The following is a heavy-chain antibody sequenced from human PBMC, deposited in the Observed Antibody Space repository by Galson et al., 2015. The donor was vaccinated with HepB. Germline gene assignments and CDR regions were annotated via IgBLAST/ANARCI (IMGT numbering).Heavy chain of an antibody. D-gene: IGHD3-9*01. CDR1: GFTFSSYG. V-gene: IGHV3-30*18. CDR3: AKREYFGWLLFVY. J-gene: IGHJ4*02. Sequence: SLRLSCAASGFTFSSYGMHWVRQAPGKGLEWVAVISYDGSNKYYADSVKGRFTISRDNSKNTLYLQMNSLRAEDTAVYYCAKREYFGWLLFVYWGQGTLVTVSS. CDR2: ISYDGSNK.